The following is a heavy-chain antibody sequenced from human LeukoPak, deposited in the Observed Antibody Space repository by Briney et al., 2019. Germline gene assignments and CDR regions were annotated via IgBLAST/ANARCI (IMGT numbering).Heavy chain of an antibody. Sequence: GGSLRLSCAASGFTFSSYAMSWVRQAPGQGLEWVSSLDESGSATYYADSVKGRFTISRDSSKNTLYLQMDSLRAEDTAVYYCAKKGSLVSPGNYFDYWGQGTLVTVSS. D-gene: IGHD1-14*01. V-gene: IGHV3-23*05. CDR3: AKKGSLVSPGNYFDY. J-gene: IGHJ4*02. CDR2: LDESGSAT. CDR1: GFTFSSYA.